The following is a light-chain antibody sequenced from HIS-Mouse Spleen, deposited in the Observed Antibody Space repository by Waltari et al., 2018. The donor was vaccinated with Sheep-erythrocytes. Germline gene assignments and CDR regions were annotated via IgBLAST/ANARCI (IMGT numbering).Light chain of an antibody. CDR2: RDS. V-gene: IGLV3-9*01. Sequence: SYELTQPLSVSVALGQTARITCGGNNIGSKNVHWYQQKPGQAPGLVIYRDSNRPSGIHERFSGSNSGNTATLTISRAQAGDEADYYCQVWDSSTVVFGGGTKLTVL. J-gene: IGLJ2*01. CDR3: QVWDSSTVV. CDR1: NIGSKN.